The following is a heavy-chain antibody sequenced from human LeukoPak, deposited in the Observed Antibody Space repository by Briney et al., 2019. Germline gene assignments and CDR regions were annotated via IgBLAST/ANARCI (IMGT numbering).Heavy chain of an antibody. Sequence: GGSLRLSCAASGFTFSTYWMTWVRQAPGKGLEWVANINQDGSEKYYVDSVKGRFTISRDNAKNSLHLQMDSLRAEDTAVYYCARARGSVAPYYYGMDVWGQGTTVTVSS. V-gene: IGHV3-7*03. D-gene: IGHD2-15*01. CDR3: ARARGSVAPYYYGMDV. CDR2: INQDGSEK. CDR1: GFTFSTYW. J-gene: IGHJ6*02.